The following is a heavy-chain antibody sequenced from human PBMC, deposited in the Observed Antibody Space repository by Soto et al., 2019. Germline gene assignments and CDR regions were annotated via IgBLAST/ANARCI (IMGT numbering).Heavy chain of an antibody. Sequence: GGSLRLSXAASGFTFSNSAMNWVRQAPGKGLEWVSRISSSGGSTYYADSVKGRFTISRDNSKNTLYLQMNSLRAEDTALYYCARLLGSSSTPFDYWGQGTPVTVSS. CDR2: ISSSGGST. CDR3: ARLLGSSSTPFDY. CDR1: GFTFSNSA. J-gene: IGHJ4*02. D-gene: IGHD6-13*01. V-gene: IGHV3-23*01.